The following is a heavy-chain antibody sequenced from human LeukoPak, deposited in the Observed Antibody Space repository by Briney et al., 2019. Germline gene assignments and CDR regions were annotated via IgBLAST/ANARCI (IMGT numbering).Heavy chain of an antibody. CDR1: GYTLTELS. V-gene: IGHV1-24*01. Sequence: ASVKVSCKVSGYTLTELSMHWVRQAPGKGLEWMGGFDPEDGETIYAQKFQGRVTMTRDTSIDTAYMELSSLRSDDTSVYYCARDPRYCTGATCSIDFWGQGTLVTVSS. D-gene: IGHD2-8*02. CDR3: ARDPRYCTGATCSIDF. CDR2: FDPEDGET. J-gene: IGHJ4*02.